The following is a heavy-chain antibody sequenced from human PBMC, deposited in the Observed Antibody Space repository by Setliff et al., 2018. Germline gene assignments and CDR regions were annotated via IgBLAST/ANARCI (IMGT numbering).Heavy chain of an antibody. D-gene: IGHD3-16*01. Sequence: PSETLSLTCAVSGYSISSGYYWGWIRQPPGKGLEWIGSIYYSGSTYYNPSLKSRVTISVDTSKNQFSLKLSSVTAADTAVYYCVGLDFTDAFDIWGQGTMVTVSS. V-gene: IGHV4-38-2*01. J-gene: IGHJ3*02. CDR3: VGLDFTDAFDI. CDR2: IYYSGST. CDR1: GYSISSGYY.